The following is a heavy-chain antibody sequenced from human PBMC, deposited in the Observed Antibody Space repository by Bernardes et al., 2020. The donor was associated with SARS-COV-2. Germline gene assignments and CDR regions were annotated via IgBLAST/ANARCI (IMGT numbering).Heavy chain of an antibody. D-gene: IGHD3-10*01. CDR2: INPDGSRT. V-gene: IGHV3-74*01. J-gene: IGHJ4*02. CDR3: AYYNGKYIDFGY. CDR1: GFTFSSYW. Sequence: GSLRLSCAASGFTFSSYWMHWVRQTPGKGLVWVSVINPDGSRTTYADSVKGRFTISRDNAKNTLYLKMNSLGAEDTAVYYCAYYNGKYIDFGYWGLGTLVTVSS.